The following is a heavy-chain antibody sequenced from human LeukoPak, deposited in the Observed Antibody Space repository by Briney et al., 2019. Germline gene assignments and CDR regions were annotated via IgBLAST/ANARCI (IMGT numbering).Heavy chain of an antibody. CDR3: ARPKYTTSSFDHHYGLDV. CDR1: GYSFTTYT. V-gene: IGHV1-3*01. CDR2: FNGGNGNT. Sequence: ASVKVSCKASGYSFTTYTMHWVRQAPGQKLEWMGWFNGGNGNTEYSEKFQGRLTIGRDTSASTAYMELSSLKSEDTAVYYCARPKYTTSSFDHHYGLDVWGQGTRVIVSS. J-gene: IGHJ6*02. D-gene: IGHD2-2*02.